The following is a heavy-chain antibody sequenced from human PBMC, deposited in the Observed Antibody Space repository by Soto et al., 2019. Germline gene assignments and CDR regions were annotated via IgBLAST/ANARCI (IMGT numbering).Heavy chain of an antibody. Sequence: QLQLQESGSGLVRPSQTLSLTCAVSGGSISSGGYSWNWIRQPPGKGLEWIGYIYHSGSTLYNPSLKSRVTISVDKSKTQCSLMLSSVTAADTAVYYCARDQLEGNWFDPWGQGTLVTVSS. D-gene: IGHD1-1*01. CDR2: IYHSGST. CDR3: ARDQLEGNWFDP. J-gene: IGHJ5*02. CDR1: GGSISSGGYS. V-gene: IGHV4-30-2*01.